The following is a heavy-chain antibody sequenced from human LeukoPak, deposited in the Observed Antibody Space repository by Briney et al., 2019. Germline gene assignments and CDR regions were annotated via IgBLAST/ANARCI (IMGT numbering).Heavy chain of an antibody. CDR3: ARVWQQLVLWGVSWFDP. CDR1: GFTFDDYA. J-gene: IGHJ5*02. D-gene: IGHD6-13*01. Sequence: PGGSLRLSCAASGFTFDDYAMHWVRQAPGKGLEWASGISWNSGGIGYADSVKGRFTISRDNAKNTLYLQMNSLRAEDTAVYYCARVWQQLVLWGVSWFDPWGQGTLVTVSS. V-gene: IGHV3-9*01. CDR2: ISWNSGGI.